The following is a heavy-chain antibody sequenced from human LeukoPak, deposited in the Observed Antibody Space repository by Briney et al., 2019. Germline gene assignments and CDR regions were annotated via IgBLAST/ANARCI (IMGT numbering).Heavy chain of an antibody. CDR2: INPSGGNT. CDR3: ARDMTVRRVMPLGY. Sequence: ASVKVSCKASGYIFTTYYMHWVRQAPGQGLEWMGIINPSGGNTSYAEKFQGRVTMTRDTSTSTVYMELSSLRSEDTAVYYCARDMTVRRVMPLGYWGQGTLVTVSS. CDR1: GYIFTTYY. D-gene: IGHD3-22*01. J-gene: IGHJ4*02. V-gene: IGHV1-46*01.